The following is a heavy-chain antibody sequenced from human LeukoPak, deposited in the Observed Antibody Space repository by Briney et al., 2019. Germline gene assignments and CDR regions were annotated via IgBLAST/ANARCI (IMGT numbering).Heavy chain of an antibody. V-gene: IGHV4-38-2*01. J-gene: IGHJ4*02. CDR1: GYSISSGYY. D-gene: IGHD7-27*01. CDR2: IYHIGST. CDR3: ARHSPNWGINY. Sequence: SETLSLTCAVSGYSISSGYYWGWIRQPPGKGLEWIGSIYHIGSTYYNPSLKSRVTISVDTSKNQFSLKLSSVTAADTAVYYCARHSPNWGINYWGQGTLVTVSS.